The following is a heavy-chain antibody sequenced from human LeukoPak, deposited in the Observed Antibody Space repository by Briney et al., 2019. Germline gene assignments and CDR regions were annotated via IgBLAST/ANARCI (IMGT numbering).Heavy chain of an antibody. D-gene: IGHD6-19*01. V-gene: IGHV3-7*01. CDR1: GFTFSSYW. CDR2: IKQDGSEK. J-gene: IGHJ4*02. CDR3: AKVGDEYNSGWINYFDY. Sequence: GGSLRLSCAASGFTFSSYWMSWVRQAPGKGLEWVANIKQDGSEKYYVDSVKGRFTISRDNAKNSLYLQMNSLRAEDTAVYYCAKVGDEYNSGWINYFDYWGQGTLVTVSS.